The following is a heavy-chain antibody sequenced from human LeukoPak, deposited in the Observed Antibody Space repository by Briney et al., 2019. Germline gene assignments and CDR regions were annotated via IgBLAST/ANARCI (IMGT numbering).Heavy chain of an antibody. CDR1: GFSFSIYN. CDR3: ARDQYYSDSSGYPYDI. CDR2: ISGSSSHV. V-gene: IGHV3-21*01. D-gene: IGHD3-22*01. J-gene: IGHJ3*02. Sequence: GGSLRLSCEASGFSFSIYNMNWVRLAPGKGLEWVSSISGSSSHVWYADSMKGRFTSSRDNAKNSLYLQMSSLRVEDTAVYYCARDQYYSDSSGYPYDIWGQGTMVTVSS.